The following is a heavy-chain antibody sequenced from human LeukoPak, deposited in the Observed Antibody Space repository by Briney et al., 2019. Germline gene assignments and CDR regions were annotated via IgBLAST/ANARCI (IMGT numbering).Heavy chain of an antibody. V-gene: IGHV3-23*01. D-gene: IGHD1-26*01. CDR2: ISGSGGST. CDR1: GFTFSSYG. Sequence: GGTLRLSCAASGFTFSSYGMSWVRQAPGKGLEWVSAISGSGGSTYYADSVKGRFTISRDNSKNTLYLQMNSLRAEDTAVYYCARGGSYLSASDIWGQGTMVTVFS. J-gene: IGHJ3*02. CDR3: ARGGSYLSASDI.